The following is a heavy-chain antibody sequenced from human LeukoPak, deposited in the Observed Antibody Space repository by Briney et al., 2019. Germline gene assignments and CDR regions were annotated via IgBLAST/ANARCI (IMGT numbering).Heavy chain of an antibody. Sequence: GGSLRLSCAASGFTFSSYSMNWVRQAPGKGLEWVSYISSSSSMYYADSVEGRFTISRDNAKNSLYLQMNSLRAEDTAVYYCATGYYYYMDVWGKGTTVTVSS. CDR2: ISSSSSM. CDR1: GFTFSSYS. J-gene: IGHJ6*03. D-gene: IGHD6-13*01. V-gene: IGHV3-48*01. CDR3: ATGYYYYMDV.